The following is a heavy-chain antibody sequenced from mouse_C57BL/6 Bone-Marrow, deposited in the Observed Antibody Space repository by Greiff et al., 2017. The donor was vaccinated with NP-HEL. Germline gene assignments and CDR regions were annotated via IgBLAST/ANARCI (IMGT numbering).Heavy chain of an antibody. CDR2: IDPSDSST. D-gene: IGHD2-1*01. J-gene: IGHJ3*01. CDR1: GYTFTSYW. Sequence: QVQLQQPGAELVKPGASVKLSCKASGYTFTSYWMQWVKQRPGQGLEWIGEIDPSDSSTNYNQKFKGKATLTVDTSSSTAYMQLSSLTSEDSAVYYCARSAIYYGNYYWFAYWGQGTLVTVSA. V-gene: IGHV1-50*01. CDR3: ARSAIYYGNYYWFAY.